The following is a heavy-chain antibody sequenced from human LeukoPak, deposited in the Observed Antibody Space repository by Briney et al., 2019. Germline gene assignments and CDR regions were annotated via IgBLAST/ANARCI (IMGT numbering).Heavy chain of an antibody. CDR1: GGAFSSYA. D-gene: IGHD2-21*02. J-gene: IGHJ6*02. CDR2: IIPIFGTA. V-gene: IGHV1-69*13. CDR3: ARGFAGGDRDFDYGMDV. Sequence: SVKVSCKASGGAFSSYAISWVRQAPGQGLEWMGGIIPIFGTANYAQKFQGRVTITADESTSTAYMELSSLRSEDTAVYYCARGFAGGDRDFDYGMDVWGQGTTVTVSS.